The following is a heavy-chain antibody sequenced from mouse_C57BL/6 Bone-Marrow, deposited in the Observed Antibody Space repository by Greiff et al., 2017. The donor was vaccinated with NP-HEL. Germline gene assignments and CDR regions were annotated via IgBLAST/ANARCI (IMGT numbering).Heavy chain of an antibody. V-gene: IGHV1-59*01. D-gene: IGHD2-5*01. CDR1: GYTFTSYW. J-gene: IGHJ2*01. CDR3: ARRGDYSNFDY. Sequence: QVQLKQPGAELVRPGTSVKLSCKASGYTFTSYWMHWVKQRPGQGLEWIGVIDPSDSYTNYNQKFKGKATLTVDTSSSTAYMQLSSLTSEDSAVYYCARRGDYSNFDYWGQGTTLTVSS. CDR2: IDPSDSYT.